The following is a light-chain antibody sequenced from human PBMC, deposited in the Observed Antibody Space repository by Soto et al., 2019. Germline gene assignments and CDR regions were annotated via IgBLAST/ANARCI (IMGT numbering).Light chain of an antibody. Sequence: QSALTQPASVSGSPGQSITISCTGTRNDVGNYNYVSWYQHHPGKAPKLIIYDVSSRPSGVSNRFSGSKSGNTASLFISGLQAEDEAEYYCTSYTSDIPRFYVLGTGTKVTVL. CDR1: RNDVGNYNY. CDR3: TSYTSDIPRFYV. CDR2: DVS. J-gene: IGLJ1*01. V-gene: IGLV2-14*03.